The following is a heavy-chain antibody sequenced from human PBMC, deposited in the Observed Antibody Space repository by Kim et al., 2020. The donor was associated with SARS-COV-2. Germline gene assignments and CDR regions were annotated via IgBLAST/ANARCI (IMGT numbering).Heavy chain of an antibody. CDR3: ARGGGYPFDP. CDR2: T. D-gene: IGHD6-19*01. V-gene: IGHV4-59*09. J-gene: IGHJ5*02. Sequence: TNYNPSLKSRVTISVDTSKNQFSLKLSSVTAADTAVYYCARGGGYPFDPWGQGTLVTVSS.